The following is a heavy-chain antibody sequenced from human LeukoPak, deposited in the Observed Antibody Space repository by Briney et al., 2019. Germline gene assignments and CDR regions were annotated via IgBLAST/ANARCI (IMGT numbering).Heavy chain of an antibody. V-gene: IGHV3-15*01. J-gene: IGHJ4*02. CDR2: IKSKTDGGTT. CDR1: GFTFSSYG. CDR3: TTLRGLAAAGFPVDY. Sequence: GGSLRLSCAASGFTFSSYGMHWVRQAPGKGLEWVGRIKSKTDGGTTDYAAPVKGRFTISRDDSKNTLYLQMNSLKTEDTAVYYCTTLRGLAAAGFPVDYWGQGTLVTVSS. D-gene: IGHD6-13*01.